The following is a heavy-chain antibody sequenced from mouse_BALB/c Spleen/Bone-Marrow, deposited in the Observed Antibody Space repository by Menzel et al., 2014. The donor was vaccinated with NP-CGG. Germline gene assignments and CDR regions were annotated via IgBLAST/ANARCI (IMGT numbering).Heavy chain of an antibody. J-gene: IGHJ4*01. D-gene: IGHD2-3*01. V-gene: IGHV14-3*02. Sequence: VQLQQSGAELVKPGASVELSCTASGFNIKDTYMHWVKQRPEQGLEWIGRIDPANGNTKYDPKFQGKATITADTSSNTGFRQCSCRTSEDSTVYYCANGLLLATPYYYAMDYWSQGTSITVST. CDR2: IDPANGNT. CDR3: ANGLLLATPYYYAMDY. CDR1: GFNIKDTY.